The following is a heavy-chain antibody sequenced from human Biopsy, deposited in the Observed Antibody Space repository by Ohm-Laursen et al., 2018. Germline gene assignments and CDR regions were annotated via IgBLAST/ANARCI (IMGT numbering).Heavy chain of an antibody. CDR2: IVVGGGNT. Sequence: GASVKVSCKASGFTFNRSAMQWVRQARGQRLEWIGWIVVGGGNTNYAQKFQERVTITRDMSTSTAYMELSSLRSEDTAVYYCVSRPNCGGDCSSGFDYWGQGTLVTVSS. J-gene: IGHJ4*02. D-gene: IGHD2-21*02. V-gene: IGHV1-58*02. CDR3: VSRPNCGGDCSSGFDY. CDR1: GFTFNRSA.